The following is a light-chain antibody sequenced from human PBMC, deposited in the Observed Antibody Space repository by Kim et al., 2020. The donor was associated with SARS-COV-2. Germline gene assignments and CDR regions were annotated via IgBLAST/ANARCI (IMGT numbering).Light chain of an antibody. Sequence: LSPGERATPSCRASQRVSGNLAWYQQKPGQAPRLLIYGASTRATAFPARFSGSGSGTEFTLTISSLQSEDFAVYYCQQYNNWPLSFGGGTKVDIK. CDR1: QRVSGN. J-gene: IGKJ4*01. V-gene: IGKV3-15*01. CDR2: GAS. CDR3: QQYNNWPLS.